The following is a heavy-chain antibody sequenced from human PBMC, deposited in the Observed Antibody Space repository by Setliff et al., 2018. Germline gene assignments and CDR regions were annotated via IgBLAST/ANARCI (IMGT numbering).Heavy chain of an antibody. CDR1: GVTFSRHA. D-gene: IGHD3-22*01. J-gene: IGHJ6*03. CDR2: MSNDGSDK. V-gene: IGHV3-30*01. CDR3: ARDKGYDSSGYYFYYYYYMDV. Sequence: GGSLRLSCAASGVTFSRHAMHWVRQAPGKGLEWVAVMSNDGSDKNYADSVKGRFTISRDNSKNTLYLQMNSLRSEDTAVYYCARDKGYDSSGYYFYYYYYMDVWGKGTTVTVSS.